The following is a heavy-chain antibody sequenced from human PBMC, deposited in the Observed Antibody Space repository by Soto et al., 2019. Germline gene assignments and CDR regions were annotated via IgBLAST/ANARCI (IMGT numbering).Heavy chain of an antibody. CDR1: AGSVSSGSYY. CDR2: IYYSGST. CDR3: ARLSSRQNGMDV. V-gene: IGHV4-61*01. J-gene: IGHJ6*02. Sequence: SVTLSLTCTVSAGSVSSGSYYWTWIRQPPGKGLEWIGYIYYSGSTNYNPSLKSRVTISPDTSKNQFSLKLSSVTAADAAVYYCARLSSRQNGMDVWGQGTTVTVSS. D-gene: IGHD6-13*01.